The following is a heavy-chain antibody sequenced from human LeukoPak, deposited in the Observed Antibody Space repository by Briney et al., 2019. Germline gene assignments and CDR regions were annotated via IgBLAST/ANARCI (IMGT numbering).Heavy chain of an antibody. CDR3: ARVILSGSPYYYYYGMDV. J-gene: IGHJ6*02. CDR2: IIPILGIA. CDR1: GGTFSSYT. D-gene: IGHD1-26*01. Sequence: SVKVSCKASGGTFSSYTISWVRQAPGQGLEWMGRIIPILGIANYAQKFQGRVTITADKSTSTAYMELSSLRSEDTAVYYCARVILSGSPYYYYYGMDVWGQGTTFTVSS. V-gene: IGHV1-69*02.